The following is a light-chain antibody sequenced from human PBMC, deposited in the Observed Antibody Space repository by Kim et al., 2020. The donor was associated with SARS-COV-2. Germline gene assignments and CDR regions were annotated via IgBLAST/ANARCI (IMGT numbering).Light chain of an antibody. CDR2: EVS. Sequence: SVTISCPATRSDVGGYNYVSWYQQQPGKAPKLIIYEVSKRPSGVPDRFSGSKSGNTASLTVSGLRAEDEADYYCSSYAGSNNLLFGGGTQLTVL. CDR1: RSDVGGYNY. CDR3: SSYAGSNNLL. J-gene: IGLJ3*02. V-gene: IGLV2-8*01.